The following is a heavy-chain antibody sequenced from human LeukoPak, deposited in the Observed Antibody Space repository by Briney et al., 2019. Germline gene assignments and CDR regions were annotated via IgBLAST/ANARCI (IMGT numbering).Heavy chain of an antibody. CDR3: ASGLGMGAFDI. D-gene: IGHD3/OR15-3a*01. J-gene: IGHJ3*02. V-gene: IGHV4-59*01. Sequence: SEPLSLICTVSGVSISSYYWSWIREPTGKGLEWIGYIYYSGSTKYNPSLKSRVTISLVTSKNQFSLKLSSVTAADPALYYCASGLGMGAFDIWGQGTMLTVSS. CDR2: IYYSGST. CDR1: GVSISSYY.